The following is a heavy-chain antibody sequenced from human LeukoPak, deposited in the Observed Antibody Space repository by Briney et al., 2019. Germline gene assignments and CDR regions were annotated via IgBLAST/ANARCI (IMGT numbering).Heavy chain of an antibody. CDR2: IYTSGST. J-gene: IGHJ3*02. CDR3: QYAFDI. V-gene: IGHV4-61*02. Sequence: SETLSLTCTVSGGSISSGSYYWSWIRQPAGKGLEWIGRIYTSGSTNYNPSLKSRVTISVDTSKNQFSLKLSSVTAADTAVYYCQYAFDIWGQGTMVTVSS. CDR1: GGSISSGSYY.